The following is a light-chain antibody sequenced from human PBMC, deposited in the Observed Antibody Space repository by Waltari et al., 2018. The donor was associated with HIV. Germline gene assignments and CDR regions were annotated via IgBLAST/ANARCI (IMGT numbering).Light chain of an antibody. CDR1: RNIDKR. V-gene: IGKV1-5*03. CDR3: QGGNGY. Sequence: DSPMTQSPSTLSASVGARVTLTCRARRNIDKRMAWYQQKPGKVPNLLIYFASTLQRGVPWRFSGSGSGTEFTLTISSLQPDDFATYYCQGGNGYFGQGTKVEIK. CDR2: FAS. J-gene: IGKJ2*01.